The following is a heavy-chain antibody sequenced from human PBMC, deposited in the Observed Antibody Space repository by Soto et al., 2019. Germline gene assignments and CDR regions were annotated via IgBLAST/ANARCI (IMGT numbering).Heavy chain of an antibody. J-gene: IGHJ3*02. CDR2: IYYSGST. Sequence: SETLSLSCTVSGGSISSGDYYWSWIRQHPGKGLEWIGYIYYSGSTYYNPSLRSRVTISVDTSKNQFSLKLSSVTAADTAVYYCARDRLYYYDSSGPLPDAFDIWGQGTMVTVS. CDR1: GGSISSGDYY. CDR3: ARDRLYYYDSSGPLPDAFDI. V-gene: IGHV4-31*03. D-gene: IGHD3-22*01.